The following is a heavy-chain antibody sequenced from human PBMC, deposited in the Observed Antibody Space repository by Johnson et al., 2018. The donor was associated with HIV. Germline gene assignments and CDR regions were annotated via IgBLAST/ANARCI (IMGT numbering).Heavy chain of an antibody. Sequence: QVQLVESGGGVVQPGRSLRLSCAASGFTFSTYGMHWVRQAPGKGLEWVAVMWYDGSNKYYADSVKGRFTISRDNAKKSLFLQMNSLRAEDTAVYYCARRGRSSSWYDLDIWGQGTMVSVSS. CDR1: GFTFSTYG. D-gene: IGHD6-13*01. V-gene: IGHV3-33*03. CDR3: ARRGRSSSWYDLDI. CDR2: MWYDGSNK. J-gene: IGHJ3*02.